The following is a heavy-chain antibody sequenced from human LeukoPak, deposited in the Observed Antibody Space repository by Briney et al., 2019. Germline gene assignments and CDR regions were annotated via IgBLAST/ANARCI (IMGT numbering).Heavy chain of an antibody. J-gene: IGHJ4*02. D-gene: IGHD3-16*01. CDR3: ARYDGGVAIDH. CDR2: IKEDGSDK. CDR1: GFIFSYYW. Sequence: PGGSLRLSCAASGFIFSYYWMSWVRQAPGKGLEWVANIKEDGSDKYYVDSVKGRFTISRHNAENSLYLQMNSLRAEDTAVYYCARYDGGVAIDHWGQGTLVTVSS. V-gene: IGHV3-7*01.